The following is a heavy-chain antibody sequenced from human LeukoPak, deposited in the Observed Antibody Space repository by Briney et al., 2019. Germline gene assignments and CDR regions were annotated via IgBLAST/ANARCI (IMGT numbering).Heavy chain of an antibody. D-gene: IGHD1-26*01. CDR3: ARHTHNYSGSYYGGVY. CDR1: GGSISSSSYY. V-gene: IGHV4-39*01. J-gene: IGHJ4*02. CDR2: IYYSGST. Sequence: SETLSLTCTVSGGSISSSSYYWGWIRQPPGKGLEWIGSIYYSGSTYYNPSLKSRVTISVGTSKNQFALKLSSVTAADTAVYYCARHTHNYSGSYYGGVYWGQGTLVTVSS.